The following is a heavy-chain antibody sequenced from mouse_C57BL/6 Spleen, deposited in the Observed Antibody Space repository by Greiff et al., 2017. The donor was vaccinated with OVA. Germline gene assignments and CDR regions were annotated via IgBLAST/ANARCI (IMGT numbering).Heavy chain of an antibody. CDR2: ISSGSSTI. D-gene: IGHD1-1*01. CDR3: ARPGTTVVDWYFDV. CDR1: GFTFSDYG. Sequence: EVQLVESGGGLVKPGGSLKLSCAASGFTFSDYGMHWVRQAPEKGLEWVAYISSGSSTIYYADTVKGRFTISRDNAKNTLFLQMTSLRSEDTAMYYCARPGTTVVDWYFDVWGTGTTVTVSS. V-gene: IGHV5-17*01. J-gene: IGHJ1*03.